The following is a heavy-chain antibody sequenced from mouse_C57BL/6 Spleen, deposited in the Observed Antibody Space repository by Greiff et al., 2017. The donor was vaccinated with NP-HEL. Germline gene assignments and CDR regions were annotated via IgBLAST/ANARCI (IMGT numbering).Heavy chain of an antibody. J-gene: IGHJ4*01. Sequence: EVKLQESGPGLVKPSQSLSLTCSVTGYSITSGYYWNWIRQFPGNKLEWMGYISYDGSNNYNPSLKNRISITRDTSKNQFFLKLNSVTTEDTATYYCARGHYGTLMDYWGQGTSVTVSS. V-gene: IGHV3-6*01. CDR2: ISYDGSN. CDR3: ARGHYGTLMDY. CDR1: GYSITSGYY. D-gene: IGHD1-1*01.